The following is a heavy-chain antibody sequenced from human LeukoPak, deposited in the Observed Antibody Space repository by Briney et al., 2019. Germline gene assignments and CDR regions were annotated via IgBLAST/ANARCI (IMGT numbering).Heavy chain of an antibody. D-gene: IGHD1-20*01. V-gene: IGHV4-4*07. J-gene: IGHJ4*02. CDR2: IYTSGST. Sequence: SETLSLTCTVSGGSISSYYWSWIRQPAGKGLEWIGRIYTSGSTNYNPSLKSRVTMSVDTSKNQFSLKLSSVTAADTAVYYCARERYNWNQGGYYFDYWGQGTPVTVSS. CDR3: ARERYNWNQGGYYFDY. CDR1: GGSISSYY.